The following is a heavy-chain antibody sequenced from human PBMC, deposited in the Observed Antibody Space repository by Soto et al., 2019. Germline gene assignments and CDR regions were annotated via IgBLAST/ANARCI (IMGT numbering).Heavy chain of an antibody. CDR3: ARDLNYGFHDY. J-gene: IGHJ4*02. V-gene: IGHV4-38-2*02. D-gene: IGHD3-16*01. CDR1: GYSISDGFY. Sequence: SETLSLTCAVSGYSISDGFYWGWVRQPPGKGLEWIGSVSPSGSTYYNPSLRGRVIISVDTSKNQFSLKLSSVTAADTAIFYCARDLNYGFHDYWGQGSLVTVSS. CDR2: VSPSGST.